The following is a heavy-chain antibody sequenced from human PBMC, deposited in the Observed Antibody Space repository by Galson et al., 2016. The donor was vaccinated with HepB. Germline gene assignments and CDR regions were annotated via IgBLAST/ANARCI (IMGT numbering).Heavy chain of an antibody. CDR2: IVPGGDST. J-gene: IGHJ5*02. V-gene: IGHV3-23*01. CDR3: AKGGDYDA. Sequence: SLRLSCAASGFTFSGSAMSWVRQAPGKGLEWVSAIVPGGDSTYYADSVTARFIVSRGNSQNTLYLQMNSLRADDTAVYYCAKGGDYDAWGQGTPVIVSS. D-gene: IGHD2-21*02. CDR1: GFTFSGSA.